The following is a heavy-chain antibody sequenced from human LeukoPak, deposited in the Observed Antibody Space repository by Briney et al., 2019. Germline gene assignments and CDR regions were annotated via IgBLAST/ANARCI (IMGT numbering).Heavy chain of an antibody. D-gene: IGHD1-26*01. V-gene: IGHV3-74*01. J-gene: IGHJ4*02. CDR2: INSDGSST. Sequence: GGSLRLSCAASGLSFSNYWMHWVRQAPGKGLVWVSRINSDGSSTSYADSVKGRFTISRDNAKNTLYLQMNSLRAEDTAVYYCARPLIVGATSFDYWGQGTLVTVSS. CDR3: ARPLIVGATSFDY. CDR1: GLSFSNYW.